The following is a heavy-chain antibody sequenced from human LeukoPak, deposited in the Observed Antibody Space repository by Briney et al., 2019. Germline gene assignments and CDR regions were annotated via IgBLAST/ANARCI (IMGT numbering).Heavy chain of an antibody. Sequence: PGGSLRLSCAASGFTFSSYGMHWVRQAPGKGLEWVAFIRYDGSNKYYADSVKGRFTISRDNSKNTLYLQMNSLRAEDTAVYYCARGRITMIVVPSDWGAFDIWGQGTMVTVSS. CDR3: ARGRITMIVVPSDWGAFDI. V-gene: IGHV3-30*02. J-gene: IGHJ3*02. CDR1: GFTFSSYG. CDR2: IRYDGSNK. D-gene: IGHD3-22*01.